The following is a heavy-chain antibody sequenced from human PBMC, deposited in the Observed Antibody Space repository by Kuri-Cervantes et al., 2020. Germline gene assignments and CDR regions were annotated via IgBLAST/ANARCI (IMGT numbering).Heavy chain of an antibody. CDR1: GYTLTELS. CDR2: FDPEAGET. D-gene: IGHD4-17*01. V-gene: IGHV1-24*01. Sequence: ASVKVSCKVSGYTLTELSMHWVRQAPGKGPEWMGGFDPEAGETIYAQKFQGRVTMTEDTSTDTAYMELSSLRSEDTAVYYCASLTTVTGDYFDYWGQGTLVTVSS. J-gene: IGHJ4*02. CDR3: ASLTTVTGDYFDY.